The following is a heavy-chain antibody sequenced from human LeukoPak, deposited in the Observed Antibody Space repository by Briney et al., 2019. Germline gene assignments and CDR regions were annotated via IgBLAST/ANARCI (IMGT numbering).Heavy chain of an antibody. J-gene: IGHJ4*02. Sequence: SETLSLTCTVSGGSISSYYWSWIRQPAGKGLEWIGRIYTSGSTNYNPSLKSRVTMSVDTSKNQFSLKLSSVTAEDTAVYYCARDSEDIVVVPFDYWGQGTLVTVSS. V-gene: IGHV4-4*07. CDR1: GGSISSYY. D-gene: IGHD2-2*01. CDR2: IYTSGST. CDR3: ARDSEDIVVVPFDY.